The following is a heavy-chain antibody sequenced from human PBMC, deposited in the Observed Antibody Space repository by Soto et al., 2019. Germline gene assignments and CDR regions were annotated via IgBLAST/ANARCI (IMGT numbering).Heavy chain of an antibody. CDR1: CGSISNYY. J-gene: IGHJ6*02. CDR2: IYTSGTT. CDR3: VGDQGYYYSGTDV. V-gene: IGHV4-4*07. Sequence: SSGTLSLTCTVSCGSISNYYRGWIRHPAGKGLEWIGRIYTSGTTYYNPSLKSRVTMSVDTSKNQLSLKLGSVTAADTAVYFCVGDQGYYYSGTDVWGQGTTVTVSS.